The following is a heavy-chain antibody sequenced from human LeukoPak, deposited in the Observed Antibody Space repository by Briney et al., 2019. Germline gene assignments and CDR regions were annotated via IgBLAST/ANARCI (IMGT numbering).Heavy chain of an antibody. CDR3: AKDDLTMIVMVIPTMDV. J-gene: IGHJ6*04. Sequence: GGSLRLSCAASGFTFSNAWMSWVRQAPGKGLEWVSAISGSGGSTYYADSVKGRFTISRDNSKNTLYLQMNSLRAEDTAVYYCAKDDLTMIVMVIPTMDVWGKGTTVTVSS. CDR2: ISGSGGST. V-gene: IGHV3-23*01. CDR1: GFTFSNAW. D-gene: IGHD3-22*01.